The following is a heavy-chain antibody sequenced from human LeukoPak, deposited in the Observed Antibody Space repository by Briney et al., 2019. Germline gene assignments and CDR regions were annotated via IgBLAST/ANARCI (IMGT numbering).Heavy chain of an antibody. CDR2: IYYSGST. J-gene: IGHJ4*02. CDR3: ARVRHGARFFDY. CDR1: GGSISSYY. D-gene: IGHD3-3*01. V-gene: IGHV4-59*01. Sequence: TSETLSLTCTVPGGSISSYYWSWIRQPPGKGLEWIGHIYYSGSTNYNPSLKSRVTISVETSKNQFSLKLSSVTAADTAVYFCARVRHGARFFDYWGQGTLVTVSS.